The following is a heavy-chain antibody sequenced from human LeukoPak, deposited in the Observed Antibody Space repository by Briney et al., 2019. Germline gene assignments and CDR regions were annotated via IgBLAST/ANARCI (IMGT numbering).Heavy chain of an antibody. CDR1: GGSISSGSYY. Sequence: SETLSLTCTVSGGSISSGSYYWSWIRQPAGKGLEWIGRIYTSGSTNYNPSLKSRVTISVDTSKNQFSLKLSSVTAADTAVYYCARDHGSGSYAFDYWGQGTLVTVSS. J-gene: IGHJ4*02. CDR2: IYTSGST. D-gene: IGHD3-10*01. V-gene: IGHV4-61*02. CDR3: ARDHGSGSYAFDY.